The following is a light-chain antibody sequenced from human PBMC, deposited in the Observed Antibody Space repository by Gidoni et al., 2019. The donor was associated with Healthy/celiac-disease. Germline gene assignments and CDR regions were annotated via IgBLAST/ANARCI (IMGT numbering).Light chain of an antibody. J-gene: IGLJ1*01. V-gene: IGLV3-21*02. CDR1: NSGSKS. Sequence: SYVLTQPPSVSVAPGQTARITCGGNNSGSKSVHWYQQKTGQAPVLVVYDDRDRPSGIPERFSGSNSGNTATLTISRVEAGDEADYYCQVWDSSSDHYVFGTGTKVTVL. CDR2: DDR. CDR3: QVWDSSSDHYV.